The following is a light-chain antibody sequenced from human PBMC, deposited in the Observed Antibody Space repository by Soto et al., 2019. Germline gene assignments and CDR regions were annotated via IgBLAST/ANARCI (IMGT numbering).Light chain of an antibody. CDR1: SSDVGNYDL. Sequence: QSVLTQPASVSGSPGQSITISCTGTSSDVGNYDLVSWCQQLPGKAPKFILYEGSKRPSGVSNRFSGSKSGNTASLTISGLQAEDEADYYCCSYAGSSTYVFGTGTKV. CDR3: CSYAGSSTYV. CDR2: EGS. V-gene: IGLV2-23*01. J-gene: IGLJ1*01.